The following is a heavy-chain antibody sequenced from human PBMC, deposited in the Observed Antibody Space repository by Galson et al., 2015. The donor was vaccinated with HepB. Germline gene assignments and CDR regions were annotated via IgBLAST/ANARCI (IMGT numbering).Heavy chain of an antibody. D-gene: IGHD1-26*01. V-gene: IGHV4-59*01. CDR3: ARAAPQSGSYWVGGAFDI. Sequence: LSLTCTVSGGSISSYYWSWIRQPPGKGLEWIGYIYYSGSTNYNPSLKSRVTISVDTSKNQFSLKLSSVTAADTAVYYCARAAPQSGSYWVGGAFDIWGQGTMVTVSS. J-gene: IGHJ3*02. CDR2: IYYSGST. CDR1: GGSISSYY.